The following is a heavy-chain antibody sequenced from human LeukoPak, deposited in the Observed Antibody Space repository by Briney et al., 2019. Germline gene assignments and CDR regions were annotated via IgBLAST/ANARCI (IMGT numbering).Heavy chain of an antibody. Sequence: ASVKVSCKASGYTFTTYGIRWVRQAPGHGLEWMGIIDPSGGSTSYAQKFQGRVTVTRDMSTSIAYMELSSLRSEDTAVYYCARGSLSEMAKISYWGQGTLVTVSS. J-gene: IGHJ1*01. D-gene: IGHD5-24*01. CDR3: ARGSLSEMAKISY. V-gene: IGHV1-46*01. CDR1: GYTFTTYG. CDR2: IDPSGGST.